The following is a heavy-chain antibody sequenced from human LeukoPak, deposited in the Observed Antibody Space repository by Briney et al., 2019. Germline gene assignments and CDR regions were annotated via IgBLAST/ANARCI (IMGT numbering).Heavy chain of an antibody. Sequence: ASVKVSCKASGYTFTGYDINWVRQATGQGLEWMGWMNPNSGNTGYAQKFQGRVTMTEDTSTDTAYMELSSLRSEDTAVYYCATDLDTAMVTNYWGQGTLVTVSS. CDR2: MNPNSGNT. CDR3: ATDLDTAMVTNY. V-gene: IGHV1-8*01. J-gene: IGHJ4*02. D-gene: IGHD5-18*01. CDR1: GYTFTGYD.